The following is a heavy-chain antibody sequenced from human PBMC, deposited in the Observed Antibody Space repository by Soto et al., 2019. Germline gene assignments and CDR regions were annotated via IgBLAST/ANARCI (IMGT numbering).Heavy chain of an antibody. J-gene: IGHJ4*02. CDR2: IYYSGST. D-gene: IGHD3-22*01. V-gene: IGHV4-31*03. Sequence: SETLSLTCTVSGGSISSGCYYWSWIRQHPGKGLEWIGYIYYSGSTYYNPSLKSRVTISVDTSKNQFSLKLSSVTAADTAVYYCASTMNDSSGYYYYFDYWGQGTLVTVSS. CDR1: GGSISSGCYY. CDR3: ASTMNDSSGYYYYFDY.